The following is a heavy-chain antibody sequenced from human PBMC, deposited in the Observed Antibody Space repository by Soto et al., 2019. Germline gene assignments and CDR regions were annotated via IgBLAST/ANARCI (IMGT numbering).Heavy chain of an antibody. V-gene: IGHV3-23*01. CDR2: ISGSGGST. CDR3: AKGLGYYYELEAFDI. D-gene: IGHD3-22*01. CDR1: GFTFSSYA. Sequence: GGSLSLSCEASGFTFSSYAMSWVRQAPGKGLEWVSAISGSGGSTYYADSVKGRFTISRDNSKNTLYLQMNSLRAEDTAVYYCAKGLGYYYELEAFDIWGQGTMVTVSS. J-gene: IGHJ3*02.